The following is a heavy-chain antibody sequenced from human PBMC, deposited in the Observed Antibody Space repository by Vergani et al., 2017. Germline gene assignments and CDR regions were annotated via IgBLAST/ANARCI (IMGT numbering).Heavy chain of an antibody. V-gene: IGHV1-69*04. CDR2: IIPILGIA. J-gene: IGHJ6*02. CDR3: ARDKGWYYGSGLIHYYYGMDV. D-gene: IGHD3-10*01. Sequence: QVQLVQSGAEVKKPGSSVKVSCKASGGTFSSYAISWVRQAPGQGLEWMGRIIPILGIANYAQKLQGRVTITEDKSTSTAYMELSSLRSEDTSVYYCARDKGWYYGSGLIHYYYGMDVWGQGTTVTVSS. CDR1: GGTFSSYA.